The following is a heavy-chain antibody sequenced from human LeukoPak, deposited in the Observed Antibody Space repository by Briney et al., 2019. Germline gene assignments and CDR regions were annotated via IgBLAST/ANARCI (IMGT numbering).Heavy chain of an antibody. CDR1: GYTLTCDD. V-gene: IGHV1-8*01. J-gene: IGHJ4*02. Sequence: ASVKVSCKASGYTLTCDDINWVRRATGHGLEWMGWMKPNSGNSGSAQRFQGRVTMTRNTSISTAYMELSSLISGDTAVYFCARSNTGASGFDYWGQGTLVTVSS. CDR3: ARSNTGASGFDY. CDR2: MKPNSGNS. D-gene: IGHD5-18*01.